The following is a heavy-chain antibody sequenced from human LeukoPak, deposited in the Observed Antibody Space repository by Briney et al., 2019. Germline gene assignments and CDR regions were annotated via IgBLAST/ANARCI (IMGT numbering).Heavy chain of an antibody. CDR2: IYYSGST. CDR1: GGSISSSSYY. Sequence: SETLSLTCTVSGGSISSSSYYWGWIRQPPGKGLEWIGSIYYSGSTYYNPSLKSRVTISVDTSKNQFSLKLSSVTAADTAVYYCARQVGDVLLWFGELLGGFDPWGQGTLVTVSS. V-gene: IGHV4-39*01. D-gene: IGHD3-10*01. J-gene: IGHJ5*02. CDR3: ARQVGDVLLWFGELLGGFDP.